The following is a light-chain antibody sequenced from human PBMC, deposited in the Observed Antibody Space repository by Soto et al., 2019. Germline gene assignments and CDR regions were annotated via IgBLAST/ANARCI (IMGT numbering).Light chain of an antibody. CDR3: SPYTRTLTNV. V-gene: IGLV2-14*03. CDR2: DVV. Sequence: QSVLTQPASVSGSPGQSITISCTGTSSDVGGFNSVSWYQLRPGTAPKLILYDVVDRPSGVSYRFSGSKSGNTASRTISGLQVADEADYFCSPYTRTLTNVFGRGTKVTVL. CDR1: SSDVGGFNS. J-gene: IGLJ1*01.